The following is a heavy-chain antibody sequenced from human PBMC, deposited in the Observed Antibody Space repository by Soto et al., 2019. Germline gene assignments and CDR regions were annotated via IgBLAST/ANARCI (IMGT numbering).Heavy chain of an antibody. CDR1: GGSFSSYA. J-gene: IGHJ4*02. D-gene: IGHD6-25*01. Sequence: ASVKVSCKASGGSFSSYAFTWVRLAPGQGLECMGGIVPIFATPNYAQKLQGRVTITADRSKNTVYLQMDSLRAEDTAVYYCARWGGSATLTYFDYWGQGTLVTVSS. CDR3: ARWGGSATLTYFDY. V-gene: IGHV1-69*06. CDR2: IVPIFATP.